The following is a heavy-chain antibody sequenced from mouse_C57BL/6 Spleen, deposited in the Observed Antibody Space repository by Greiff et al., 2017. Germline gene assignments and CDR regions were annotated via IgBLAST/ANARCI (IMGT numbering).Heavy chain of an antibody. CDR1: GYAFSSYW. J-gene: IGHJ1*03. CDR3: ARRPPSYDYDWYFDV. V-gene: IGHV1-80*01. D-gene: IGHD2-4*01. CDR2: IYPGDGDT. Sequence: QVQLQQSGAELVKPGASVKISCKASGYAFSSYWMNWVKQRPGKGLEWIGQIYPGDGDTNYNGKFKGKATLTADKSSSPAYMQLSSLTSEDSAVYFCARRPPSYDYDWYFDVWGTGTTVTVSS.